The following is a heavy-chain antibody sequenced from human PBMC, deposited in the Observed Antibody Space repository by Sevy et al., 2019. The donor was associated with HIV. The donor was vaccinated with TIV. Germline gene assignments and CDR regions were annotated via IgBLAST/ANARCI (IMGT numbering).Heavy chain of an antibody. Sequence: SETLSLTCTVFGGSISSYYWNWIRQPPGKGLEWIGYIYYSGSTNYNPSLKSRVTISVDMSKNQFSLKPSSVTAADTAVYYCARESPLGVEWELSRPQNWFDPWGQGTLVTVSS. D-gene: IGHD1-26*01. CDR3: ARESPLGVEWELSRPQNWFDP. V-gene: IGHV4-59*01. CDR2: IYYSGST. CDR1: GGSISSYY. J-gene: IGHJ5*02.